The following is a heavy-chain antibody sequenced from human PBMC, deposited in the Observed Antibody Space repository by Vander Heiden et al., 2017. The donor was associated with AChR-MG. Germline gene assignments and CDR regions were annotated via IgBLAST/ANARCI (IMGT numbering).Heavy chain of an antibody. CDR1: GYTFTSYG. J-gene: IGHJ6*02. Sequence: QVQLVQSGAEVKKPGASVKVSCKASGYTFTSYGISWVRQAPGQGLEWMGWISAYNGNTNYAQKLQGRVTMTTDTSTSTAYMELRSLRSDDTAVYYCAREIGYSSSWYVPYYYYGMDVWGQGTTVTVSS. D-gene: IGHD6-13*01. CDR3: AREIGYSSSWYVPYYYYGMDV. CDR2: ISAYNGNT. V-gene: IGHV1-18*01.